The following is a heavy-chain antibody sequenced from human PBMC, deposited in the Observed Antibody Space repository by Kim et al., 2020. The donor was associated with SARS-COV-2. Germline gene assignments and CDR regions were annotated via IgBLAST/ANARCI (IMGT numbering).Heavy chain of an antibody. CDR2: ISSSSSYT. J-gene: IGHJ5*02. D-gene: IGHD2-2*02. Sequence: GGSLRLSCAASGFTFSDYYMSWIRQAPGKGLEWVSYISSSSSYTNYADSVKGRFTISRDNAKNSLWLQMNSLRAEDTAVYYCATVYAEGSEFTSWGQGTLVTVSS. V-gene: IGHV3-11*05. CDR1: GFTFSDYY. CDR3: ATVYAEGSEFTS.